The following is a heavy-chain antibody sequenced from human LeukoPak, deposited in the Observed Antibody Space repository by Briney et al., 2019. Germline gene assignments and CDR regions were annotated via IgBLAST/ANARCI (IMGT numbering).Heavy chain of an antibody. CDR1: GFTFSSYG. J-gene: IGHJ4*02. D-gene: IGHD6-13*01. CDR2: IWYDGSNK. Sequence: GGSLRLSCAASGFTFSSYGMHWVRQAPGKGLVWVAVIWYDGSNKYYADSVKGRFTISRDNSKDTLYLQMNSLRAEDTAVYYCAREGRSSWSFDYWGQGTLVTVSS. V-gene: IGHV3-33*01. CDR3: AREGRSSWSFDY.